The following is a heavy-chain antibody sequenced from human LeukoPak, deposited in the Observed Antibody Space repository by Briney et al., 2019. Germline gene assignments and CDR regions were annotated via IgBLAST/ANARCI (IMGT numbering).Heavy chain of an antibody. CDR3: ARDVIR. CDR1: GFTFSDFY. CDR2: ISTSSSYT. Sequence: GGSLRLSCAASGFTFSDFYMNWIRQAPGKGLEWVSYISTSSSYTDYADSVKGRFTISRDNGKNLLYLQMNSMRVEDTAVYYSARDVIRRGQGTLVTVSS. J-gene: IGHJ4*02. V-gene: IGHV3-11*06.